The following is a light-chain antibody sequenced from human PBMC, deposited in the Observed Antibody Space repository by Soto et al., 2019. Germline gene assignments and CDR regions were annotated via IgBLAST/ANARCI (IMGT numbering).Light chain of an antibody. Sequence: QSVQTQPPSVSWTPGQRVTIFCSGSSSNIGSNTVNWYQQFPGTAPKLLIYSNTQRPSGVPARFSGSKSGTSASLAISELQSEDEADYYCASWDDSLDGHVFGSGTKVTVL. CDR1: SSNIGSNT. J-gene: IGLJ1*01. V-gene: IGLV1-44*01. CDR2: SNT. CDR3: ASWDDSLDGHV.